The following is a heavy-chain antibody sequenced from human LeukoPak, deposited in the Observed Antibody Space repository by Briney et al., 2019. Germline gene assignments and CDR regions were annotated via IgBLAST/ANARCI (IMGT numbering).Heavy chain of an antibody. Sequence: SVKVSCKASGYTFTSYGISRVRQAPGQGLEWMGRIIPILGIANYAQKFQGRVTITADKSTSTAYMELSSLRSEDTAVYYCAGGIAAAAGDYWGQGTLVTVSS. J-gene: IGHJ4*02. V-gene: IGHV1-69*04. CDR3: AGGIAAAAGDY. CDR1: GYTFTSYG. D-gene: IGHD6-13*01. CDR2: IIPILGIA.